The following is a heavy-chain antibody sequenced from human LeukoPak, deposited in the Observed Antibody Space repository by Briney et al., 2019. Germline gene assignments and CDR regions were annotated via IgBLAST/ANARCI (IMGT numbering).Heavy chain of an antibody. D-gene: IGHD2-15*01. J-gene: IGHJ6*03. CDR3: ATDCSGGSCYSYYYYYYYMDV. Sequence: PGGSLRLSCAASGFTFSSYWMSWVRQAPGKGLEWVANINQDGSEKYYVDSVKGRFTISRDNAKNSLYLQMNSLRAEDTAVYYCATDCSGGSCYSYYYYYYYMDVWGKGTTVTVSS. CDR2: INQDGSEK. CDR1: GFTFSSYW. V-gene: IGHV3-7*01.